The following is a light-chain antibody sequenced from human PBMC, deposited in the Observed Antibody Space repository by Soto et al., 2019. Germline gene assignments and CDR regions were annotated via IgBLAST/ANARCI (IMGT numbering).Light chain of an antibody. J-gene: IGKJ4*01. CDR3: QKYNSAPLT. CDR1: QSVTYDQ. CDR2: GAS. V-gene: IGKV3-20*01. Sequence: EIVLTQSPGTLSLSPGERATLSCRASQSVTYDQLAWYRQKPGQAPRLLIYGASSRAAGIPDRFSGSGSGTDFTLTISSLQPEDVATYYCQKYNSAPLTFGGGTKVDIK.